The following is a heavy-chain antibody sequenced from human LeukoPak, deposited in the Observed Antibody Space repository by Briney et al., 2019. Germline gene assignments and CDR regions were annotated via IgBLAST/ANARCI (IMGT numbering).Heavy chain of an antibody. CDR1: GGSLSGYN. Sequence: SETLSLTCAVYGGSLSGYNCIWIRQPPGKGLEWIGEINHSGSTNYTPPLKSRVTISVDTSKNQLSLKLRSVTGADTAVYYCARGKRDYVGSLHFDYWGQGTLVTVSS. CDR3: ARGKRDYVGSLHFDY. D-gene: IGHD4-23*01. J-gene: IGHJ4*02. CDR2: INHSGST. V-gene: IGHV4-34*01.